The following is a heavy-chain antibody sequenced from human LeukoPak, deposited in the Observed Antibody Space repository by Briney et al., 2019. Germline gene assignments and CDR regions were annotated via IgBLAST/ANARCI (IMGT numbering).Heavy chain of an antibody. Sequence: PGGSLRLSCTASGFRFSDFWMHWVRQAPGKGLVWVSRIRGDGYDTNYADSVKVRFTISRDNAQNTLYLQMSSLRAEDTAVYYCASDRVLGSGSLDNWGQGTLVSVSS. J-gene: IGHJ4*02. CDR1: GFRFSDFW. CDR2: IRGDGYDT. D-gene: IGHD3-10*01. CDR3: ASDRVLGSGSLDN. V-gene: IGHV3-74*01.